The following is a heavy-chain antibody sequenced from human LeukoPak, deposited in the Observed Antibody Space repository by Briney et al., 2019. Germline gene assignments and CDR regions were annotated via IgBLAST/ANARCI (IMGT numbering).Heavy chain of an antibody. D-gene: IGHD1-26*01. CDR3: AKKAQYNGNYPLDY. CDR1: GNYW. V-gene: IGHV3-74*01. Sequence: GGSLRLSCAASGNYWMHWVRQAPGKGLVWVSHINSDGSWTSYADSVKGRFTISKDNAKNTVYLQMNSLRAEDTALYFCAKKAQYNGNYPLDYWGQGTLVTVSS. CDR2: INSDGSWT. J-gene: IGHJ4*02.